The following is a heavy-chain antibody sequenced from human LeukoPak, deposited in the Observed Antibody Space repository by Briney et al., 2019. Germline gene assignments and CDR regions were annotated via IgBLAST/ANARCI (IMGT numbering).Heavy chain of an antibody. CDR1: GFTFSRYA. D-gene: IGHD1-26*01. V-gene: IGHV3-23*01. Sequence: GGSLRLSCAASGFTFSRYAMSWVRQAPGKGLEWVSAISGSGGSTYYADSVKGRFTISRDNSKNTLYLQMNSLRAEDTAVYYCAKGLNSGDYRYFDYWGQGTLVTVTS. J-gene: IGHJ4*02. CDR2: ISGSGGST. CDR3: AKGLNSGDYRYFDY.